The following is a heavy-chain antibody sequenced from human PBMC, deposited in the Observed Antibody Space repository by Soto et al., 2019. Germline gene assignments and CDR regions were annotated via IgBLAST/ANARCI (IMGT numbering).Heavy chain of an antibody. V-gene: IGHV3-23*01. D-gene: IGHD2-21*01. CDR3: ARLRADCGGGNCYSYYFDY. CDR1: GFTFGAFA. Sequence: QPGGSLRLSCVASGFTFGAFAMTWVRQAPGKGLEWVSGIAISAVDTYSAPSVKGRFTTSRDDSKNTLYLQMQNLRAEDTAVYYCARLRADCGGGNCYSYYFDYWGQGTRVTVSS. J-gene: IGHJ4*02. CDR2: IAISAVDT.